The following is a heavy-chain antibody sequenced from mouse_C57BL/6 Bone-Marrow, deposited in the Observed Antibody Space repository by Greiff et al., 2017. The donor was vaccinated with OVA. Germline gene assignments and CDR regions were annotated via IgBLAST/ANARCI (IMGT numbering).Heavy chain of an antibody. CDR1: EYEFPSHD. J-gene: IGHJ4*01. D-gene: IGHD1-1*01. CDR2: MNSDGGST. Sequence: DVKLVESGGGLVQPGESLKLSCESNEYEFPSHDMSWVRKTPEKRLELVAAMNSDGGSTYYPDTMERRFIISRDNTKKTLYLQMSSLRSEDTALYYCARHSSYNYAMDYWGQGTSVTVSS. V-gene: IGHV5-2*01. CDR3: ARHSSYNYAMDY.